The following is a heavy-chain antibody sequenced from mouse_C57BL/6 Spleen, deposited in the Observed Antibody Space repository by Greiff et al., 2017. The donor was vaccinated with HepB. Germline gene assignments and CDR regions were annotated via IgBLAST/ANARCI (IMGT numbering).Heavy chain of an antibody. V-gene: IGHV14-4*01. Sequence: VQLQQSGAELVRPGASVKLSCTASGFNIKDDYMHWVKQRPEQGLEWIGWIDPENGDTEYASKFQGKATITADTSSNTAYLQLSSLTSEDTAVYYCTTGGLLVGFAYWGQGTLVTVSA. D-gene: IGHD2-3*01. CDR2: IDPENGDT. J-gene: IGHJ3*01. CDR3: TTGGLLVGFAY. CDR1: GFNIKDDY.